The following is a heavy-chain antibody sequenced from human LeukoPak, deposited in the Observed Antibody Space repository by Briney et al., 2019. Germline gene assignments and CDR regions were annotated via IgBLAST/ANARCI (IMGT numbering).Heavy chain of an antibody. Sequence: PSETLSLTCTVSGGSISSYYWSWIRQPPGKGLEWFGYIYYIGSPNYNPSLKSRVTISVDTSKNQFSLKLSSVTAADTAVYFCARVTGYDWESSFDYWGQGTLVTVSS. J-gene: IGHJ4*02. CDR2: IYYIGSP. CDR3: ARVTGYDWESSFDY. CDR1: GGSISSYY. D-gene: IGHD5-12*01. V-gene: IGHV4-59*01.